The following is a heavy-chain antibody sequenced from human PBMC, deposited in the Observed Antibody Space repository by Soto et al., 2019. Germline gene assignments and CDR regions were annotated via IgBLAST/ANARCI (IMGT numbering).Heavy chain of an antibody. CDR3: ARGSQNFWMRENAFDI. D-gene: IGHD3-3*01. V-gene: IGHV3-21*01. CDR1: GFSFSTYS. Sequence: EVQLVESGGGQVKPGGSLRLSCAASGFSFSTYSMNWVRQAPGKGLEWVSSIHSSSRYIYYADSVKGRFTISRDNAKKSLFLQMSSLRAEDTAVYYCARGSQNFWMRENAFDIWGQGTMVSVSS. J-gene: IGHJ3*02. CDR2: IHSSSRYI.